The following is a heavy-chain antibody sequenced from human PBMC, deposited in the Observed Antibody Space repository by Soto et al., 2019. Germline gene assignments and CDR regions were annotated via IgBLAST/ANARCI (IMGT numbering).Heavy chain of an antibody. V-gene: IGHV4-4*02. CDR3: ARVHPYYYYGMDV. J-gene: IGHJ6*02. CDR2: IYHSGST. CDR1: GGSISSSNW. Sequence: SETLSLTCAVSGGSISSSNWWSWVRQPPGKGLEWIGEIYHSGSTNYNPSLKGRVTISVDKSKNQFSLKLSSVTAADTAVYYCARVHPYYYYGMDVWGQGTTVTVSS.